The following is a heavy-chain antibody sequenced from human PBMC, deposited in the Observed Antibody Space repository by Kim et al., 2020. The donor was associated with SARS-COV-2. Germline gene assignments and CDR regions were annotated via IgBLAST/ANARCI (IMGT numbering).Heavy chain of an antibody. V-gene: IGHV3-74*01. CDR3: TSDTVLYGLDV. CDR2: IRSGGTGI. J-gene: IGHJ6*02. CDR1: GFTVTHYW. Sequence: GGSLRLSCATSGFTVTHYWMHWVRQAPGKGLVWVSRIRSGGTGISYADSVKGRFTISRDNVNNTLYLQMNNLRAEDTALYYCTSDTVLYGLDVWGQGTPVTVSS. D-gene: IGHD4-4*01.